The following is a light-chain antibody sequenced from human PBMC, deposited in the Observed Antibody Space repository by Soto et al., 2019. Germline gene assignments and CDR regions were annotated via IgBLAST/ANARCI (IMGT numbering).Light chain of an antibody. J-gene: IGKJ1*01. V-gene: IGKV2-30*01. CDR1: QSLVYSDGNTY. CDR2: KVY. Sequence: DVVMTQSPLSLPVTLGQPASISCRSSQSLVYSDGNTYLNWFQRRPGQSPRRLIYKVYDRDSGVQDRFRGSGSGTDFTLNISRVEAEDVGVYYCMQFTHWPWTFGQGTKVDIK. CDR3: MQFTHWPWT.